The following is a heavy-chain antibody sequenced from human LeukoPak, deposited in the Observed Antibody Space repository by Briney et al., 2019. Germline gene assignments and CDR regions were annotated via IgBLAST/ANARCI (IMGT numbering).Heavy chain of an antibody. D-gene: IGHD3-10*01. Sequence: ASVKVSCKASGYTFTSYGISWVRQAPGQGLEWMGWISAYNGNTNYAQKLQGRVTMTRDTSISTAYMELSRLRSDDTAVYYCARFGRITMVRGAWYYFDYWGQGTLVTVSS. J-gene: IGHJ4*02. V-gene: IGHV1-18*01. CDR1: GYTFTSYG. CDR3: ARFGRITMVRGAWYYFDY. CDR2: ISAYNGNT.